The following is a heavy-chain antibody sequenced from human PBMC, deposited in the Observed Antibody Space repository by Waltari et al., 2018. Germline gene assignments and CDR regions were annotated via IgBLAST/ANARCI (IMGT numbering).Heavy chain of an antibody. CDR2: ISAYNGNT. Sequence: QVQLVQSGAEVKKPGASVKVSCKASGYTFTSYGISWVRQAPGQGLEWMGWISAYNGNTNYAQKLQGRVTMTTDTSTSTAYMELRSLRSDDTAVYYCARVGYDFWSGYYKEYYFDYWGQGTLVTVSS. V-gene: IGHV1-18*01. D-gene: IGHD3-3*01. CDR1: GYTFTSYG. CDR3: ARVGYDFWSGYYKEYYFDY. J-gene: IGHJ4*02.